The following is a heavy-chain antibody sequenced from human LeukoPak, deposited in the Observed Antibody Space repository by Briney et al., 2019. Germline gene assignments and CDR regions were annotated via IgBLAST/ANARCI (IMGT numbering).Heavy chain of an antibody. CDR2: IHNSGGT. CDR1: GDSISNYY. V-gene: IGHV4-59*01. D-gene: IGHD3-22*01. CDR3: ATGIGWLLLY. J-gene: IGHJ4*02. Sequence: SETLSLTCTVSGDSISNYYCNWIRQSPGKGLEWLGYIHNSGGTTYNPSLNSRVSISVDTSRNQFSLKLSSVTAADTAVYYCATGIGWLLLYWGQGTLVTVSS.